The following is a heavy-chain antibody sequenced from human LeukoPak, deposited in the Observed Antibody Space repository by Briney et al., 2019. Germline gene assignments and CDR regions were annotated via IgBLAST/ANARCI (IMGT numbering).Heavy chain of an antibody. Sequence: SETLSLTCTVAGGSISSYYWSWIRQPPGKGLEWIGYIYYSGSTNYNPSLKSRVTISVDTSKNQFSLKLSSVTAADTAVCYCARGPLIRGFDAFDIWGQGTMVTVSS. V-gene: IGHV4-59*01. D-gene: IGHD3-10*01. CDR1: GGSISSYY. CDR2: IYYSGST. J-gene: IGHJ3*02. CDR3: ARGPLIRGFDAFDI.